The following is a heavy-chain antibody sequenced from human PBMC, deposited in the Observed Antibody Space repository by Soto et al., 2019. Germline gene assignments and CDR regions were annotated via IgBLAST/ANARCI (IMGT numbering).Heavy chain of an antibody. D-gene: IGHD3-10*01. CDR3: ARIIRGRNIMSPHLDF. CDR2: IKQDESEK. V-gene: IGHV3-7*03. CDR1: GFTFNTYW. J-gene: IGHJ4*02. Sequence: AGGSLRLSCAASGFTFNTYWMSWVRQAPGKGLEWVANIKQDESEKYYVDSVRGRFTISRDNAKNSLYLQMNSLRAEDTAIYYCARIIRGRNIMSPHLDFWGQGTLVTVSS.